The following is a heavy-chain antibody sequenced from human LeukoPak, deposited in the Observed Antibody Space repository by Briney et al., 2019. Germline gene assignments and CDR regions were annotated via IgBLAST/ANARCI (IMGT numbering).Heavy chain of an antibody. Sequence: GGSLRLSCAASGFTFSDYSTNWVRQAPGKGLEWISYVGISSGNTKYADSVKGRFTISGDSAKNSVFLQMNNLRVEDTAVYYCARGHRYAFDTWGQGTLVTVSS. D-gene: IGHD5-12*01. V-gene: IGHV3-48*04. CDR2: VGISSGNT. J-gene: IGHJ4*02. CDR1: GFTFSDYS. CDR3: ARGHRYAFDT.